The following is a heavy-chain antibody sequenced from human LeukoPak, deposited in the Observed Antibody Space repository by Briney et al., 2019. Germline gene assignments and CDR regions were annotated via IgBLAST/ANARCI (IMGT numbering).Heavy chain of an antibody. Sequence: PSETLSLTCTVSGGSISSSSYYWGWIRQPPGKGLEWIGSIYYSGSTYYNPSLKSRLTISVDTSKNQFSLKLSSVTAADTAVYYCARTISTVTTPRGGKYYSDYWGQGTLVTVSS. V-gene: IGHV4-39*01. CDR3: ARTISTVTTPRGGKYYSDY. D-gene: IGHD4-17*01. CDR1: GGSISSSSYY. CDR2: IYYSGST. J-gene: IGHJ4*02.